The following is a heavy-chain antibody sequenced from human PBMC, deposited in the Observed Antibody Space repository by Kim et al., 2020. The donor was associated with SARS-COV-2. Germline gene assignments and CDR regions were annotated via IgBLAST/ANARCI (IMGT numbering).Heavy chain of an antibody. J-gene: IGHJ4*02. CDR2: IGGSGDRT. CDR3: VPQGLDY. Sequence: GGSLRLSCAASGFTFSSYAMNWVRQAPGKGLEWVSAIGGSGDRTYYVDSVKGRFTISRDNSKNTFYLQMNSLRAEDTAVYYCVPQGLDYWGQGTLVTVSS. V-gene: IGHV3-23*01. CDR1: GFTFSSYA.